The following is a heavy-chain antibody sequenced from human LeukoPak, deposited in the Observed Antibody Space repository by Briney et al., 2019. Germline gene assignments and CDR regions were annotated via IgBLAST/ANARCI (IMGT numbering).Heavy chain of an antibody. D-gene: IGHD6-19*01. Sequence: GGSLRLSCAASGFTFSSYSMNWVRQAPGKGLEWVSSISSSSSYIFYADSVKGRFTISRDNAKNSLFLQMNSLRPEDTAVYYCAREGQWLTSDYWGQGTLVTVSS. CDR1: GFTFSSYS. J-gene: IGHJ4*02. CDR3: AREGQWLTSDY. V-gene: IGHV3-21*01. CDR2: ISSSSSYI.